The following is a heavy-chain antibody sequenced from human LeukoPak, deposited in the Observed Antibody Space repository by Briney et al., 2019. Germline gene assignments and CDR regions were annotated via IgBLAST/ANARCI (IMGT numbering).Heavy chain of an antibody. CDR3: ARAGSYGDYYFDY. CDR2: IYSGGST. CDR1: GFTVSSNY. D-gene: IGHD4-17*01. Sequence: GGSMRLSSAASGFTVSSNYMSWVRQAPGKGLEWVSVIYSGGSTYYADSVKGRFTISRDNSKNTLYLQMNSLRAEDTAVYYCARAGSYGDYYFDYWGQGTLVTVSS. J-gene: IGHJ4*02. V-gene: IGHV3-66*02.